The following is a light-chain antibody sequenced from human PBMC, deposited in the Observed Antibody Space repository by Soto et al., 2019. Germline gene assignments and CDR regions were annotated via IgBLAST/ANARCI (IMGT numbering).Light chain of an antibody. CDR3: QQRNTWPPIT. J-gene: IGKJ5*01. CDR1: QSVSSY. V-gene: IGKV3-11*01. Sequence: DIVLTQSPATLSLSPRERATLSCRASQSVSSYLAWYQQKPGQAPRLPIYDASNRATGIPARFSGSGSGTDFTLTTSSLEPEDFALYYCQQRNTWPPITFGQGTRLEIK. CDR2: DAS.